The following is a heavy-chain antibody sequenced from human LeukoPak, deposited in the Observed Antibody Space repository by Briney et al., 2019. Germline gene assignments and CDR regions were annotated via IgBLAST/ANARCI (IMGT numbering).Heavy chain of an antibody. V-gene: IGHV3-23*01. CDR3: AKVLCSSTSCSHYYYYYGMDV. J-gene: IGHJ6*02. CDR2: ISGSGGST. Sequence: GGSLRLSCAASGFTFSSYAMSWVRQAPGKGLEWVSAISGSGGSTYYADSVKGRFTISRDNSKNTLYLQMNSLRAEDTAVYYCAKVLCSSTSCSHYYYYYGMDVWGQGTTVTVSS. D-gene: IGHD2-2*01. CDR1: GFTFSSYA.